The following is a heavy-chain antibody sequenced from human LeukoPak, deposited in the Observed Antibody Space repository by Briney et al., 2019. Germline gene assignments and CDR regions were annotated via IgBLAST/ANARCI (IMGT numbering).Heavy chain of an antibody. Sequence: SETLSLTCTVSGGSISSYSWSWIRQPPGKGLEWIGYIYYSGSTNYNPSLKSRVTISLDTPKNQLSLKLSSVTAADTAVYYCARNGTMVRGVYDQYMDVWGKGTTVTVSS. CDR2: IYYSGST. CDR3: ARNGTMVRGVYDQYMDV. CDR1: GGSISSYS. D-gene: IGHD3-10*01. J-gene: IGHJ6*03. V-gene: IGHV4-59*08.